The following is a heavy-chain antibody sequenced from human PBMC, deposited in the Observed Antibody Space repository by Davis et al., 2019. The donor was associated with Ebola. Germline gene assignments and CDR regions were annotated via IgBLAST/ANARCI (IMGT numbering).Heavy chain of an antibody. Sequence: SETLSLTFAVSGGSITADTHHWGWVRQPPGKGLEWVGSVYHSWGTYYNPSLKSRVIISVDTSKNQFSLRLRSATAADTALYFCARQRYYDGSGYLSEFDIWGQGTLVTVSS. CDR1: GGSITADTHH. CDR2: VYHSWGT. V-gene: IGHV4-39*01. J-gene: IGHJ4*02. CDR3: ARQRYYDGSGYLSEFDI. D-gene: IGHD3-22*01.